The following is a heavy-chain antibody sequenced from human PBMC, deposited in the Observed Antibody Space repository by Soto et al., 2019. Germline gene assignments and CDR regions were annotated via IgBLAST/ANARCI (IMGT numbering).Heavy chain of an antibody. CDR3: AKDVLPYDFWSGYYIGYYYYGMDV. CDR2: ISGSGGST. CDR1: GFTFSSYA. D-gene: IGHD3-3*01. V-gene: IGHV3-23*01. Sequence: GGSLRLSCAASGFTFSSYAMSWVRQAPGKGLEWVSAISGSGGSTYYADSVKGRFTISRDNSKNTLYLQMNSLRAEDTAVYYCAKDVLPYDFWSGYYIGYYYYGMDVWGQGTTVTVSS. J-gene: IGHJ6*02.